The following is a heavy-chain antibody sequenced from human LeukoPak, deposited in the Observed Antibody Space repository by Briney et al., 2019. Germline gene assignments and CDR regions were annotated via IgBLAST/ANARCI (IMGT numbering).Heavy chain of an antibody. J-gene: IGHJ4*02. CDR2: IYHSGST. D-gene: IGHD6-13*01. CDR3: AGEGSSWYSPVDY. Sequence: PSETLSLTCTVSGYSISSGYYWGWIRQPPGKGLEWIGSIYHSGSTYYNPSLKSRVTISVDTSKNQFSLKLSSVTAADTAVYYCAGEGSSWYSPVDYWGQGTLVTVSS. CDR1: GYSISSGYY. V-gene: IGHV4-38-2*02.